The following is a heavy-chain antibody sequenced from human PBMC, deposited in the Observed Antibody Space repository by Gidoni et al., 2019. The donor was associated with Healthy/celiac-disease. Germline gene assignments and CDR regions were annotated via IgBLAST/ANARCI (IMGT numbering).Heavy chain of an antibody. D-gene: IGHD3-3*01. CDR2: FDPEDGET. CDR1: GYTLTELS. J-gene: IGHJ4*02. CDR3: ATGYDFWSGYGADLPDY. Sequence: QVQLVQPGAEVKKPGASVKVSCKVSGYTLTELSIHWVRQAPGNGLEWMGGFDPEDGETIYAQKFQGRVTMTEETSTDTAYMELSSLRSEDTAVYYCATGYDFWSGYGADLPDYWGQGTLVTVSS. V-gene: IGHV1-24*01.